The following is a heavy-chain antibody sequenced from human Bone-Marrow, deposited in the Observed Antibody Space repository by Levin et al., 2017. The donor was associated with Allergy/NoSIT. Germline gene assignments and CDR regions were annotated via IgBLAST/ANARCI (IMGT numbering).Heavy chain of an antibody. CDR3: ATFTTVTTSFDY. V-gene: IGHV4-61*03. CDR2: IYFDGST. Sequence: PSETLSLTCTVSGGSVNSGRYYWSWIRQAPGKGLEWIGYIYFDGSTNYNPSLKSRVVTISTDTSENHFSLNIQSVTAADTAVYYCATFTTVTTSFDYWGQGTLVTVSS. CDR1: GGSVNSGRYY. D-gene: IGHD4-11*01. J-gene: IGHJ4*02.